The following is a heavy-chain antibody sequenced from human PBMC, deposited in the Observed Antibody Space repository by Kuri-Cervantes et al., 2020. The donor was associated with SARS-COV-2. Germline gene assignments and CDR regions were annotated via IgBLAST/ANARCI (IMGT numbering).Heavy chain of an antibody. Sequence: LSLTCAASGFTFSDYYMSWIRQAPGKGLEWVSHISGSGSATYYADSVKSRFTISRDNAKNSLYPQMSSLRAEDTAVYYCASYALRIVGVSDIWGQGTMVTVSS. CDR2: ISGSGSAT. D-gene: IGHD2-15*01. CDR1: GFTFSDYY. J-gene: IGHJ3*02. V-gene: IGHV3-11*01. CDR3: ASYALRIVGVSDI.